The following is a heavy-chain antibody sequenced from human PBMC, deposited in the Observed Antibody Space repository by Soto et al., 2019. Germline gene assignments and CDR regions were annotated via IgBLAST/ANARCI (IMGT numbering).Heavy chain of an antibody. CDR2: ISAYNGNT. CDR3: ARDPPPPDY. CDR1: GYTFASYA. Sequence: QVQLVQSGAEVKKPGASVKVSCKASGYTFASYAISWMRQAPGQGLEWMGWISAYNGNTNYAQKLQGRVTMTTDTPTSTADMELRSLRSDDTAVYYCARDPPPPDYWGQGTLVTVSS. V-gene: IGHV1-18*01. J-gene: IGHJ4*02.